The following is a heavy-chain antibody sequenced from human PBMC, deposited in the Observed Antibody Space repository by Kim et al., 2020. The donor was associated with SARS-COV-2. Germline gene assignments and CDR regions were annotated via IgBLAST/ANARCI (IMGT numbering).Heavy chain of an antibody. CDR1: GFTFSSYG. Sequence: GSLRLSCAASGFTFSSYGMHWVRQAPGKGLEWVAVISYDGSNKYYADSVKGRFTISRDNSKNTLYLQMNSLRAEDTAVYYCARDLPHYYGSGSYYYSYYGMDVWGQGTTVTVSS. D-gene: IGHD3-10*01. J-gene: IGHJ6*02. CDR3: ARDLPHYYGSGSYYYSYYGMDV. CDR2: ISYDGSNK. V-gene: IGHV3-33*05.